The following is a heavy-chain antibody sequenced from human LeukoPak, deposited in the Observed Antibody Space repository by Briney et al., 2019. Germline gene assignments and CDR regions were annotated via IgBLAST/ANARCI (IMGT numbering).Heavy chain of an antibody. CDR3: ARDGSDNWGQFDY. V-gene: IGHV4-39*07. CDR1: GGSISSSSYY. Sequence: SETLSLTCTVSGGSISSSSYYWGWIRQPPGKGLEWIGNINYRGRSYHNPSLKSRVTISLDPSKNQFYLELSSVAAADTAVYYCARDGSDNWGQFDYWGQGTLATVSS. J-gene: IGHJ4*02. D-gene: IGHD1-1*01. CDR2: INYRGRS.